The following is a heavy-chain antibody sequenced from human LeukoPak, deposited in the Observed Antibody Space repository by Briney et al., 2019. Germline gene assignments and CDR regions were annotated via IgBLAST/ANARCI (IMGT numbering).Heavy chain of an antibody. V-gene: IGHV3-30*04. Sequence: HTGGSLRLSCAASGFTFSSYTIHWVRQAPGKGLEWVAVISYDGSNKYHADSVKGRFTISRDNSKNTLYLQMNSLRAEDTAVYYCARDFWSGFFSLGYWGQGTLVTVSS. CDR2: ISYDGSNK. CDR1: GFTFSSYT. CDR3: ARDFWSGFFSLGY. J-gene: IGHJ4*02. D-gene: IGHD3-3*01.